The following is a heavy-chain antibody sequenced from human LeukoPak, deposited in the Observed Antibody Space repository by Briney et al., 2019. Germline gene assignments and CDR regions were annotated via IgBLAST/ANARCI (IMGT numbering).Heavy chain of an antibody. D-gene: IGHD4-17*01. V-gene: IGHV3-21*01. Sequence: GGSLRLSCAASGFIFSAYGMNWVSQAPGKGLEWVSSITTSSYVYYSDSVKGRFTVSRDNTKQSLFLQLNSLRAEDTAVYYCGRDIDRGDPVLDYWGQGTLVTVSS. J-gene: IGHJ4*02. CDR1: GFIFSAYG. CDR2: ITTSSYV. CDR3: GRDIDRGDPVLDY.